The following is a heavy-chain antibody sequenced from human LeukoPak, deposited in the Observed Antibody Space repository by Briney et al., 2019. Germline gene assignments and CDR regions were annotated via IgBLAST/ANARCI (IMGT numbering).Heavy chain of an antibody. Sequence: SQTLSLTCAVSGGSISSGDYSWSWIRQPPGKGLEWIGYIFHSGTTYYNPSLKSRVTISVDRSKKLFSLNLSSVTAADTAVYYCARGVISGSGCFDYWGQGTLVTVSS. CDR3: ARGVISGSGCFDY. CDR2: IFHSGTT. D-gene: IGHD3-10*01. CDR1: GGSISSGDYS. J-gene: IGHJ4*02. V-gene: IGHV4-30-2*01.